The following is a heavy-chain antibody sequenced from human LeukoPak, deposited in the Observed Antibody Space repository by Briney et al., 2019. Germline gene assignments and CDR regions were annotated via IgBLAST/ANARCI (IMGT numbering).Heavy chain of an antibody. Sequence: GGSLRLPCAASGFTFSSYWMHWVSQAPGKGLVWVSRINSDGSSTSYADSVKGRLTISRDNAKNTLYLQMNSLRAEDTAVYYCAREYYDFWSGYYTPLSYWGQGTLVTVSS. CDR2: INSDGSST. D-gene: IGHD3-3*01. J-gene: IGHJ4*02. CDR3: AREYYDFWSGYYTPLSY. CDR1: GFTFSSYW. V-gene: IGHV3-74*01.